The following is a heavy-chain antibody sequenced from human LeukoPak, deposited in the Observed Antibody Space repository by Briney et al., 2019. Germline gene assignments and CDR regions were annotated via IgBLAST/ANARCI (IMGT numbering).Heavy chain of an antibody. V-gene: IGHV3-7*01. D-gene: IGHD2-2*01. CDR1: GFTFSSYW. J-gene: IGHJ4*02. CDR2: IKQDGSEK. CDR3: ARPYGYQLLPFDY. Sequence: PGGSLRLSCAASGFTFSSYWMSWVRQAPGKGLEWVANIKQDGSEKYYVDSVKGRFTISRDNAKNSPYLQMNSLRAEDTAVYYCARPYGYQLLPFDYWGQGTLVTVSS.